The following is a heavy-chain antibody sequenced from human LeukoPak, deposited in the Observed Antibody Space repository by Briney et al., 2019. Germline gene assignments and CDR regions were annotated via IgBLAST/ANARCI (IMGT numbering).Heavy chain of an antibody. CDR3: ARVFYDSSGYSPDY. CDR1: GFTFSSYA. J-gene: IGHJ4*02. CDR2: ISYDGSNK. V-gene: IGHV3-30*04. Sequence: GRSLRLSCAASGFTFSSYAMHWVRQAPGKGLEWVAVISYDGSNKYYADSVKGRFTISRDNSKNTLYLQMNSLRAEDTAVYYCARVFYDSSGYSPDYWGQGTLDTVSS. D-gene: IGHD3-22*01.